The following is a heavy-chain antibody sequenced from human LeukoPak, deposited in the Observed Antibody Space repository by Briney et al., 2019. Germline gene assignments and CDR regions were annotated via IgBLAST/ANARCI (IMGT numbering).Heavy chain of an antibody. D-gene: IGHD3-10*01. V-gene: IGHV3-53*01. Sequence: GGSLSLSCAASGFTFSGNYMSWVRQAPGKGLEWVSLIYSGGTTYYADSVKGRFTISRDNSKNTLYLQMNSLRAEDTAVYYCATGVLYGSGSPIPDVWGKGTTVTISS. CDR1: GFTFSGNY. J-gene: IGHJ6*04. CDR2: IYSGGTT. CDR3: ATGVLYGSGSPIPDV.